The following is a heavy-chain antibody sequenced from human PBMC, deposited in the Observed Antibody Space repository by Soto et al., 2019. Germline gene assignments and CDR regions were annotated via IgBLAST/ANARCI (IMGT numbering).Heavy chain of an antibody. Sequence: GVSVKVCCNASGGTISCYAISWVRQAPGQRLEWMGGIIPIFGTANYAQKFQGRVTITADESTSTAYMELSSVRFEDTAVYYCGREKVGEDERPSWSLDPWGQGTLVTVSS. CDR2: IIPIFGTA. J-gene: IGHJ5*02. V-gene: IGHV1-69*13. D-gene: IGHD1-26*01. CDR1: GGTISCYA. CDR3: GREKVGEDERPSWSLDP.